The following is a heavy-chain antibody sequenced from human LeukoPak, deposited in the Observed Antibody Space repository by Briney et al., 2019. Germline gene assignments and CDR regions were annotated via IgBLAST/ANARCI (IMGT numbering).Heavy chain of an antibody. CDR3: AGYYGSGQWDN. CDR2: TYNSGSS. CDR1: GFSSSSYY. J-gene: IGHJ4*02. V-gene: IGHV4-59*12. D-gene: IGHD3-10*01. Sequence: SETLSLTCTASGFSSSSYYWSWIRQPPGKGLEWIGYTYNSGSSSYSPSFKSRVTISTDTPRNQFFLRLTSVTAADTAVYYCAGYYGSGQWDNWGQGTLVTVSS.